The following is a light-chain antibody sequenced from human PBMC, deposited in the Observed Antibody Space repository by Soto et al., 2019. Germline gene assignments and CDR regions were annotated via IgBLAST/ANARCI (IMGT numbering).Light chain of an antibody. Sequence: DIQLTQSPSSVSASVGDRVTITCRASQGISSWLAWFQQKPGKAPRLLIYAASELPSAVPSRFSGSGSGTEFTLTVTNLQPEDFATYYCQQASSVPFTFGPGTKVDVK. V-gene: IGKV1-12*01. CDR2: AAS. CDR3: QQASSVPFT. CDR1: QGISSW. J-gene: IGKJ3*01.